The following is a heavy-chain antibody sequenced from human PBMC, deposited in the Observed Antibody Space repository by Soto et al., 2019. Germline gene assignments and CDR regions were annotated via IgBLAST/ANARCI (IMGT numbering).Heavy chain of an antibody. CDR3: ARCIGYYGSGSYLEGAFDI. D-gene: IGHD3-10*01. V-gene: IGHV5-51*01. Sequence: GESLKISCKGSGYSFTSYWIGWVRQMPGKGLEWMGIIYPGDSDTRYSPSFQGQVTISADKSVSTAYLQWSSLKASDTAMYYCARCIGYYGSGSYLEGAFDIWGQGTMVTVSS. CDR2: IYPGDSDT. CDR1: GYSFTSYW. J-gene: IGHJ3*02.